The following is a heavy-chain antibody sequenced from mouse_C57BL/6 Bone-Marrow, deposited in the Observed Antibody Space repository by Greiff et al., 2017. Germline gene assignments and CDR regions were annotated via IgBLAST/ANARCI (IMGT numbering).Heavy chain of an antibody. V-gene: IGHV1-62-2*01. Sequence: QVQLQQSGAELVKPGASVKLSCKASGYTFTEYTIHWVKQRSGQGLGWIGWFYPGSGSIKYNEKFKDKATLTADKSSSTVYMELSRLTSEDSAVYFCARHETRLWLREGYFDYWGQGTTLTVSS. CDR3: ARHETRLWLREGYFDY. CDR1: GYTFTEYT. CDR2: FYPGSGSI. J-gene: IGHJ2*01. D-gene: IGHD2-2*01.